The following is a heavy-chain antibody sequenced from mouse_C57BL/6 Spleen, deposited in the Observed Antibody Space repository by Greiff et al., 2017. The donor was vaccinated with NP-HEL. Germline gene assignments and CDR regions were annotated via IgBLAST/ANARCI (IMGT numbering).Heavy chain of an antibody. CDR2: IDPETGGT. CDR1: GYTFTDYE. Sequence: QVQLQQSGAELVRPGASVTLSCKASGYTFTDYEMHWVKQTPVHGLEWIGAIDPETGGTAYNQKFKGKAILTADKSSSTAYMELRSLTSEDSAVYYCTRRVVVHYFDYWGQGTTLTVSS. V-gene: IGHV1-15*01. D-gene: IGHD1-1*01. CDR3: TRRVVVHYFDY. J-gene: IGHJ2*01.